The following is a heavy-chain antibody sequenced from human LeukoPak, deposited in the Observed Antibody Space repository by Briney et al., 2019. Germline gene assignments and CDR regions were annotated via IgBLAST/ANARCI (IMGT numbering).Heavy chain of an antibody. CDR1: GFIFSSYG. V-gene: IGHV3-30*02. D-gene: IGHD3-9*01. CDR3: AKEETQLRYFDWLRPFDY. J-gene: IGHJ4*02. Sequence: GGSLRLSCAASGFIFSSYGMHWVRQAPGKGLEWAAFIRYDGSNKYYADSVKGRFTISRDNSKNTLYLQMNSLRAEDTAVYYCAKEETQLRYFDWLRPFDYWGQGTLVTVSS. CDR2: IRYDGSNK.